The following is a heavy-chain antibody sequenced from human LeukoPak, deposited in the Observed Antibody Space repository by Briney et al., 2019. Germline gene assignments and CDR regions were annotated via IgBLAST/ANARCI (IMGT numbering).Heavy chain of an antibody. V-gene: IGHV3-33*08. CDR1: GFTFSTYS. Sequence: GGSLRLSCAASGFTFSTYSMNWVRQAPGEGLEWVASIWYDGSKKYCADSVKGRFTISRDDSKNTLYLQMNSLRAEDTAVYHCARDLSYGSLDSWGQGTLVTVSS. D-gene: IGHD3-10*01. CDR2: IWYDGSKK. CDR3: ARDLSYGSLDS. J-gene: IGHJ4*02.